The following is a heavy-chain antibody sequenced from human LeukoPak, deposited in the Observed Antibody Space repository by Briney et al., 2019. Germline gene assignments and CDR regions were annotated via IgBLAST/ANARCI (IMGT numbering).Heavy chain of an antibody. CDR2: ISYDGSNK. D-gene: IGHD3-22*01. J-gene: IGHJ4*02. V-gene: IGHV3-30*03. CDR1: GFTFSSYG. CDR3: ARGSSGYSYYFDY. Sequence: GRSLRLSCAASGFTFSSYGMHWVRQAPGEGLEWVAVISYDGSNKYYADSVKGRFTISRDNSKNTLYLQMNSLRAEDTAVYYCARGSSGYSYYFDYWGQGTLVTVSS.